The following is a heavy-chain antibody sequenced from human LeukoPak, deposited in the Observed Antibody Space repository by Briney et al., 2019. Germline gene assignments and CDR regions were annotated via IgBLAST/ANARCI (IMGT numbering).Heavy chain of an antibody. Sequence: GGSLRLSCAASGFTFSSYSMNWVRQAPGEGLEWVSSISSWNDYIYYADSVKGRFAISRDNAKNSLYLQMNSLRVEDTATYYCVRDGGYCVKGVCYFDYWGQGTLVTVSS. J-gene: IGHJ4*02. CDR2: ISSWNDYI. CDR3: VRDGGYCVKGVCYFDY. D-gene: IGHD2-15*01. CDR1: GFTFSSYS. V-gene: IGHV3-21*01.